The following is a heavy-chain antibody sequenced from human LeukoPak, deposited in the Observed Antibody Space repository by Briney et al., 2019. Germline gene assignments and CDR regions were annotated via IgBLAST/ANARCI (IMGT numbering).Heavy chain of an antibody. Sequence: NPGGSLRLSCAASGFTFSDYYMSWIRQAPGKGLEWVSYISSSGSTIYYADSVKGRFTISRDNAKNSLYLQMNSLRAEDTAVYYCARSGGRDYGGWRHLVRFDYWGQGTLVTVSS. CDR1: GFTFSDYY. CDR2: ISSSGSTI. J-gene: IGHJ4*02. V-gene: IGHV3-11*04. D-gene: IGHD4-23*01. CDR3: ARSGGRDYGGWRHLVRFDY.